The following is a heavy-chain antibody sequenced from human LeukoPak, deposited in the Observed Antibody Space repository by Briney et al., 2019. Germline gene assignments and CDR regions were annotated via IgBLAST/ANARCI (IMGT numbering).Heavy chain of an antibody. J-gene: IGHJ4*02. V-gene: IGHV3-74*01. Sequence: GGSLRLSCAASGLTFSGYWMHWVRQAPGKGLVWVSRINSDGSTTTYADSVKGRFTISRDNAKKTLYLQMNSLRVEDTAVYYCARDYGGYWGQGTLVTVSS. CDR1: GLTFSGYW. CDR2: INSDGSTT. CDR3: ARDYGGY. D-gene: IGHD4-23*01.